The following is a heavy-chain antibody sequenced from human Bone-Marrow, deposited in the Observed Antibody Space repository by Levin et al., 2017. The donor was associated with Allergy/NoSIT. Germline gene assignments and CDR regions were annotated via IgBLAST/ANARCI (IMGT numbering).Heavy chain of an antibody. CDR1: GFTFSDYY. CDR2: ISSSSSYT. J-gene: IGHJ4*02. Sequence: SCAASGFTFSDYYMTWIRQAPGKGLEWVSYISSSSSYTNYADSVKGRFTISRDNAQNSLYLQMNSLRAEDTAVYYCARTYYYDSNGDDYWGQGTLVTVSS. CDR3: ARTYYYDSNGDDY. D-gene: IGHD3-22*01. V-gene: IGHV3-11*03.